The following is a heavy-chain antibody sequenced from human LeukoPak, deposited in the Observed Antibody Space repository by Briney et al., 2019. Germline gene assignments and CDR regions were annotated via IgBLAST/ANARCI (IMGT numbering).Heavy chain of an antibody. J-gene: IGHJ4*02. CDR2: IYYSGST. D-gene: IGHD3-22*01. CDR3: ARGADSSGYYSIFYFDY. CDR1: GGSISSYY. Sequence: SETLSLTCTVSGGSISSYYWNWIRQPPGKGLEWIGYIYYSGSTNYNPSLKSRVTMSVDTSKNQFSLKLSSVTAADTAVYYCARGADSSGYYSIFYFDYWGQGTLVTVSS. V-gene: IGHV4-59*01.